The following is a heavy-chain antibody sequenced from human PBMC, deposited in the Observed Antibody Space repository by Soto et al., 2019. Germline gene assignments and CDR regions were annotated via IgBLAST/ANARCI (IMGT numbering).Heavy chain of an antibody. CDR2: IYYSGTT. Sequence: QVQLQESGPGLVKPSETVSLTCTVSGASISSYYWSWIRQPPGKGLEWIGYIYYSGTTGYNPSLKSRVTISVDTSKNQFSQKLSSVTAADTAVYYCVRGKDWFDPWGQGTLVTVSS. CDR3: VRGKDWFDP. CDR1: GASISSYY. J-gene: IGHJ5*02. V-gene: IGHV4-59*08.